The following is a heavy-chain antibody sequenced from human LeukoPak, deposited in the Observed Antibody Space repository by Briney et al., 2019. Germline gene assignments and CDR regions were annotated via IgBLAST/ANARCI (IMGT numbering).Heavy chain of an antibody. J-gene: IGHJ4*02. D-gene: IGHD1-26*01. V-gene: IGHV3-48*01. CDR1: GFTFSSHS. CDR3: AKDHTYSGSSDY. CDR2: ISSSSSTI. Sequence: GGSLRLSCAASGFTFSSHSMNWVRQAPGKGLEWVSYISSSSSTIYCADSVKGRFTISRDNAKNSLYLQMNSLRAEDTAVYYCAKDHTYSGSSDYWGQGTLVTVSS.